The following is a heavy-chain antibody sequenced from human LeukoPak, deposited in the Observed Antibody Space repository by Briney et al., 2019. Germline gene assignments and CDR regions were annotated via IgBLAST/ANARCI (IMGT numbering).Heavy chain of an antibody. Sequence: YWSWIRQPPGKGLEWMEIIYPAYSDTRYGPSFQGRVLISADKSINTAFLQWSSLKASDTAVYYCASGYSTSWSVSWGQGNLVTVSS. D-gene: IGHD6-13*01. V-gene: IGHV5-51*01. CDR3: ASGYSTSWSVS. CDR2: IYPAYSDT. CDR1: YW. J-gene: IGHJ5*01.